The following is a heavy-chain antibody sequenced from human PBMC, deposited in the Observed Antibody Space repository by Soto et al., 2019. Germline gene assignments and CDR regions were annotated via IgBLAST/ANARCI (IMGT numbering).Heavy chain of an antibody. CDR2: IYYSGST. D-gene: IGHD4-17*01. Sequence: SETLSLTCTVSGGSISSYYWSWIRQPPGKGLEWIGYIYYSGSTNYNPSLKSRVTISVDTSKNQFSLKLSSVTAADTAVYYCARRAPDDYGDPTFDYWGQGTLVTVSS. CDR1: GGSISSYY. CDR3: ARRAPDDYGDPTFDY. J-gene: IGHJ4*02. V-gene: IGHV4-59*08.